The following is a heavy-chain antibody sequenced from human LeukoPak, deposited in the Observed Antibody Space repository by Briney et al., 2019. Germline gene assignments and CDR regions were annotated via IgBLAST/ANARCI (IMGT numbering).Heavy chain of an antibody. CDR2: INPSGGST. CDR1: GYTFTSYY. Sequence: EASVTVSCTASGYTFTSYYMHWVRQAPGQGLEWMGIINPSGGSTSYAQKFQGRVTMTRDTSTSTVYMELSSLRSEDTAVYYCALSYYDSSGLVSWGQGTLVTVSS. CDR3: ALSYYDSSGLVS. D-gene: IGHD3-22*01. J-gene: IGHJ5*02. V-gene: IGHV1-46*01.